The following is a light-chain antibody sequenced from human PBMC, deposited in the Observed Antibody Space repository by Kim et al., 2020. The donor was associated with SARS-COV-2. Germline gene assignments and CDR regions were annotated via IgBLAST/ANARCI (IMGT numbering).Light chain of an antibody. Sequence: VSPVQTASITCSGDKLGDKYACWYQQKPGQSPVLVIYQDSKRPSGIPERFSGSNSGNTATLTISGTQAMDEADYYCQAWDSSTVVFGGGTQLTVL. CDR2: QDS. CDR1: KLGDKY. J-gene: IGLJ2*01. CDR3: QAWDSSTVV. V-gene: IGLV3-1*01.